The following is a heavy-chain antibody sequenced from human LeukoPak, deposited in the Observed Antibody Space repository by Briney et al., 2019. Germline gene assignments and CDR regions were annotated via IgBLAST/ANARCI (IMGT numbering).Heavy chain of an antibody. J-gene: IGHJ4*02. CDR2: IYSSGST. CDR3: ARGGKATVVTM. D-gene: IGHD4-23*01. Sequence: SENLSLTCTVSGGSINSYYWSWIRQPAGKGLEWIGRIYSSGSTNYNPSLKSRVSMSVDTSKNQFSLKLTSVTAADTAVYYCARGGKATVVTMWGQGILVTVSS. V-gene: IGHV4-4*07. CDR1: GGSINSYY.